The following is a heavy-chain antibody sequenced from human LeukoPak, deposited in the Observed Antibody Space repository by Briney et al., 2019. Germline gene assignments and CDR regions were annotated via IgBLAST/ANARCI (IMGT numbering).Heavy chain of an antibody. Sequence: TSGGSLRLSCSASGFTFSSYSMHWVRQAPGKGLEWVSSIGSSSSYIYYADSVKGRFTISRDNAKNSLSLQMNSLRAEDTSVYYCARENDSSGRGFDYWGQGTLVTVSS. D-gene: IGHD3-22*01. V-gene: IGHV3-21*01. J-gene: IGHJ4*02. CDR1: GFTFSSYS. CDR2: IGSSSSYI. CDR3: ARENDSSGRGFDY.